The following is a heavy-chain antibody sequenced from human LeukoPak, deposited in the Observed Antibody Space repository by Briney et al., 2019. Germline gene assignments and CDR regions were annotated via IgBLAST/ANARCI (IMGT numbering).Heavy chain of an antibody. J-gene: IGHJ4*02. CDR2: IYYSGST. D-gene: IGHD6-13*01. CDR3: ARLVWGSSWYGISEPEVGPYYFDY. Sequence: PSETLSLTCTVSGGSISSYYWSWIRQPPGKGLEWIGYIYYSGSTNYNPSLKSRVTISVDTSKNQFSLKLSSVTAADTAVYYCARLVWGSSWYGISEPEVGPYYFDYWGQGTLVTVSS. V-gene: IGHV4-59*01. CDR1: GGSISSYY.